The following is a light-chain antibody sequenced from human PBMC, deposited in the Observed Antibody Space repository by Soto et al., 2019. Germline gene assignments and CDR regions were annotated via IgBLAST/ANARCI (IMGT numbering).Light chain of an antibody. CDR1: QGISSY. V-gene: IGKV1-9*01. CDR2: AAS. Sequence: DIQLTQSPSFVSSSVGDRFTITCRASQGISSYLAWYQQKPGKAPKLLIYAASTLQSGVPSRFSGSGSGTEFTLTISSLQPEDFATYYCQQLDSYPWTFGQGTKVDIK. J-gene: IGKJ1*01. CDR3: QQLDSYPWT.